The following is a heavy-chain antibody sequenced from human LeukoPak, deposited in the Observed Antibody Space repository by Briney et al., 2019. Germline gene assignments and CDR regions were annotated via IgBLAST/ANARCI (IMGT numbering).Heavy chain of an antibody. J-gene: IGHJ3*02. CDR2: ISSSSVTI. V-gene: IGHV3-48*01. D-gene: IGHD6-19*01. CDR3: ARDREQWLDPDAFDI. Sequence: GGSLRLSCAASGFTFSSYGMNWVRQAPGKGLEWISYISSSSVTIYYADSVKGRFTISRDNAKNSLYLQMNSLRAEDTAVYYCARDREQWLDPDAFDIWGQGTMVTVSS. CDR1: GFTFSSYG.